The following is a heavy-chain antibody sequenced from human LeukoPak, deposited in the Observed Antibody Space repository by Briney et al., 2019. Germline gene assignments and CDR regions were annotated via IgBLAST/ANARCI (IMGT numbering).Heavy chain of an antibody. V-gene: IGHV3-23*01. J-gene: IGHJ4*02. CDR2: ISGSGGRT. D-gene: IGHD6-19*01. CDR1: GFTFSSYA. CDR3: AKEDSSGWNYYFDY. Sequence: GGSLRLSCAASGFTFSSYAMSWVRQAPGKGLEWVSGISGSGGRTYYADSVKGGFTISRDNSKNTLHLQMNSLRAEDTAVYYCAKEDSSGWNYYFDYWGQGTLVSVSS.